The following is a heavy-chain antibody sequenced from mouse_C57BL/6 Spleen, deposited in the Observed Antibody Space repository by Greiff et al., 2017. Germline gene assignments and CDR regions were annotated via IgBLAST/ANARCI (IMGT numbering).Heavy chain of an antibody. CDR1: GFTFNTYA. V-gene: IGHV10-3*01. J-gene: IGHJ4*01. CDR2: IRSKSSNYAT. Sequence: EVMLVESGGGLVQPKGSLKLSCAASGFTFNTYAMHWVRQAPGKGLEWVARIRSKSSNYATYYADSVKDRFTISRDDSQTMLYLQMNNLKTEDTARYYCVRGGNYVDYYAMDYWGQGTSVTVSS. CDR3: VRGGNYVDYYAMDY. D-gene: IGHD2-1*01.